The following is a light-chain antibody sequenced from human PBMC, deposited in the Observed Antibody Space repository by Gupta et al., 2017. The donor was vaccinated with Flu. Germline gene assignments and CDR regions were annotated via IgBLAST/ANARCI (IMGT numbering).Light chain of an antibody. Sequence: KVTITCTTGSSSIVSKYVQGYRHQPGRAPITMIYENNVSNSGVPVWFTGSSDNSANTASLSISGLQTEDEADYFCQSYDTTDVVFGGGTKLTVL. V-gene: IGLV6-57*02. CDR3: QSYDTTDVV. J-gene: IGLJ2*01. CDR1: SSSIVSKY. CDR2: ENN.